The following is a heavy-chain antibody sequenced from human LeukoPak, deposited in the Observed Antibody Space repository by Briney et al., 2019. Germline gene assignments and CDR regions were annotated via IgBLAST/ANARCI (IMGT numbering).Heavy chain of an antibody. D-gene: IGHD1-26*01. V-gene: IGHV3-23*01. CDR2: ISDSGSTT. Sequence: GGSLRLSCAASGFTFSSYAMSWVRQAPGKGLEWVSSISDSGSTTYYTDSVKGRFTISRDNSKNTLYLQMHSLRGEDTAVYYCAGSGSFFRLDYWGQGTLVTVSS. CDR1: GFTFSSYA. CDR3: AGSGSFFRLDY. J-gene: IGHJ4*02.